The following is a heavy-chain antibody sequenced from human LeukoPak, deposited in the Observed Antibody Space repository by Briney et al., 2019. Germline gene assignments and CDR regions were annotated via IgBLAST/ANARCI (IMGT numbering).Heavy chain of an antibody. CDR1: GFTFSNAW. CDR2: IKSRGDGGTI. J-gene: IGHJ5*02. V-gene: IGHV3-15*01. CDR3: TTLRLTASDS. D-gene: IGHD5-18*01. Sequence: GGSLRLSCEAAGFTFSNAWMSWVRQAPGKGLEWVGRIKSRGDGGTIDYAEPVKGRFIISRDDSRNTLYLQMNILKIEDTAMYYCTTLRLTASDSWGQGTRVSVSS.